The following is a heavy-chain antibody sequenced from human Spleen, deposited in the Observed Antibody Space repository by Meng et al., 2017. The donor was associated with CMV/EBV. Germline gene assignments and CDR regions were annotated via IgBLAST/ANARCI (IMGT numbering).Heavy chain of an antibody. V-gene: IGHV4-61*01. J-gene: IGHJ4*02. CDR1: GGSVSSGSYY. Sequence: SETLSLTCTVSGGSVSSGSYYWSWIRQPPGKGLEWIGYIYYSGSTNYNPSLKSRVTISVNTSKNQFSLKLSSVTAADTAVYYCARDRDGYNYNYFDYWGQGTLVTVS. CDR3: ARDRDGYNYNYFDY. D-gene: IGHD5-24*01. CDR2: IYYSGST.